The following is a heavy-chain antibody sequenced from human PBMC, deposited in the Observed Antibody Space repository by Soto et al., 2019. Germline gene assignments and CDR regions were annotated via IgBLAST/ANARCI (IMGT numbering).Heavy chain of an antibody. CDR1: GLTVDNAW. V-gene: IGHV3-15*01. CDR2: IKSKYDGETT. CDR3: AISDGWRRWSYL. D-gene: IGHD6-19*01. J-gene: IGHJ2*01. Sequence: EVQVVESGGGLVKPGGSLRLSCAASGLTVDNAWMSWVRQAPGKGLEWIGRIKSKYDGETTDYAAPVKGRFTISRDDSRDTVYLEVNDVKIDDTAVYFCAISDGWRRWSYLWGRGTLVTVSS.